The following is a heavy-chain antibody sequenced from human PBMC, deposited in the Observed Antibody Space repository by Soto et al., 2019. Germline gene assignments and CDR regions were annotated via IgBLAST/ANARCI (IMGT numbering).Heavy chain of an antibody. V-gene: IGHV3-15*01. CDR1: GFTFSNAW. J-gene: IGHJ4*02. CDR2: IKSKPNGGTR. CDR3: TTGAFFDN. Sequence: EVQLVESGGGLVKPGGSLRLSCVGSGFTFSNAWMSWVRQAPGKGLEWVGRIKSKPNGGTRDYAAPLKGRFAVSRDDSKNTCFLQMNSLKIEDAAVYYCTTGAFFDNWGQGTLVTVSS.